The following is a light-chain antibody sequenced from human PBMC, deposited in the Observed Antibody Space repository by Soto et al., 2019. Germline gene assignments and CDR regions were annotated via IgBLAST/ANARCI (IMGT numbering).Light chain of an antibody. CDR3: CTYTSSYTYV. Sequence: QSVLTQPRSVSGSPGQSVPMSCTGTSSDVGGYNYVFWYQQHAGKAPNLMIYVVIKRLSGVLARLSGSKSGDTGVVTISGLQAENQADYYYCTYTSSYTYVFRTGTKVTVL. J-gene: IGLJ1*01. CDR1: SSDVGGYNY. V-gene: IGLV2-11*01. CDR2: VVI.